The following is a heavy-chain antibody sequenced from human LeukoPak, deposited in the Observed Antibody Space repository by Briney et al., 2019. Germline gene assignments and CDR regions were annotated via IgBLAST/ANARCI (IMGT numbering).Heavy chain of an antibody. Sequence: SETLSLTCTVSGGSISSSSYYWGWIRQPPGKGLEWIGSIYYSGSTYYNPSLKSRVTISVDTSKNQFSLKLSSVTAADTAVYYCARDKRDAKDAFDIWGQGTMVTVSS. J-gene: IGHJ3*02. CDR1: GGSISSSSYY. CDR2: IYYSGST. CDR3: ARDKRDAKDAFDI. D-gene: IGHD2-2*01. V-gene: IGHV4-39*07.